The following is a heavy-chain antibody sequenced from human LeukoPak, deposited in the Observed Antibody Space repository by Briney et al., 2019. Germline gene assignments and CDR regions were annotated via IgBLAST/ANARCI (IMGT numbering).Heavy chain of an antibody. J-gene: IGHJ4*02. Sequence: GGSLRLSCAASGFTFSDHYMDWVREAPGKGLAWVGRTRNKANSYTTEYAASVKGRFTMSRDDSKNSLYLQMNSLKTEDTAVYYCARVSKTYYFDYWGQGTLVTVSS. D-gene: IGHD4-11*01. CDR1: GFTFSDHY. CDR3: ARVSKTYYFDY. V-gene: IGHV3-72*01. CDR2: TRNKANSYTT.